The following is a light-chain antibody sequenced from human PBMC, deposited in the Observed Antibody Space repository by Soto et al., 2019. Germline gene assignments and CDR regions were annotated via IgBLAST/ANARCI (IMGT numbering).Light chain of an antibody. V-gene: IGKV1-5*01. J-gene: IGKJ1*01. CDR2: DAY. CDR1: QSVDGW. Sequence: DILLTHSPSTLSLSAPDTVGLXIRASQSVDGWVAWYQQKAGEAPKLLIYDAYALPSGVAARFSGSGSGTNFTLTITSLEPEDFGAYYCQQCGKWSRTFGPGTKVDIK. CDR3: QQCGKWSRT.